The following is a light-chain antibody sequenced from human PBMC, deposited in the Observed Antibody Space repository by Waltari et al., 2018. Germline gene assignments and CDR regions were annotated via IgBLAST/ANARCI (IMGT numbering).Light chain of an antibody. V-gene: IGKV3-20*01. CDR3: QHYVTLPVT. CDR1: QSVRRP. CDR2: GAS. Sequence: EIVLTQSPGTLSLSPGDRATLPCRASQSVRRPLAWYQQKPGQAPSLLIYGASIRATVVPDRCGGSGSGTDVSLTICRLEPEDFAVYYCQHYVTLPVTFSQGTKVEIK. J-gene: IGKJ1*01.